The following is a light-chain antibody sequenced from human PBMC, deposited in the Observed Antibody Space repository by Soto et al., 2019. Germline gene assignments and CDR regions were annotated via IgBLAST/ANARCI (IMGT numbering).Light chain of an antibody. Sequence: EIVMTQSPATLSVSPGERATLSCRASQSVSSNLAWYQQKPGQAPGLLIYGASTRATGIPARFSGSGSGTEFTLTISSLQSEDFAVYSCQQYNNWPWTFGQGTKVEIK. J-gene: IGKJ1*01. CDR2: GAS. CDR3: QQYNNWPWT. V-gene: IGKV3-15*01. CDR1: QSVSSN.